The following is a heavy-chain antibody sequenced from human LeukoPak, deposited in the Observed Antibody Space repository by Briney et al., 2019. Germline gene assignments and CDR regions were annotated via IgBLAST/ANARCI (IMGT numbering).Heavy chain of an antibody. Sequence: GGSLRLSCAASGFTFSSFAMSWVRQAPGKGLEWVSSVSDSDENTYYADSVKGRFTISRDNSKNTLFLQMDTLRVDDTAVYYCAKGAILRGWFGYWGQGTLVTVSS. V-gene: IGHV3-23*01. CDR1: GFTFSSFA. D-gene: IGHD3-16*01. CDR3: AKGAILRGWFGY. CDR2: VSDSDENT. J-gene: IGHJ5*01.